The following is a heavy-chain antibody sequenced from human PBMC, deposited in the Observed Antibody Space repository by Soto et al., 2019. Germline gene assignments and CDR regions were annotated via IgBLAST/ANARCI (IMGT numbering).Heavy chain of an antibody. CDR3: ARDKDDFWSGLGQYYYYMDV. CDR2: INPSGGST. D-gene: IGHD3-3*01. V-gene: IGHV1-46*03. J-gene: IGHJ6*03. Sequence: QVQLVQSGAEVKKPGASVKVSCKASGYTFTSYYMHWVRQAPGQGLEWMGIINPSGGSTSNAQKFQGRVTMTRDTSTSTVYMELSSLRSEDTAVYYCARDKDDFWSGLGQYYYYMDVWGKGTTVTVSS. CDR1: GYTFTSYY.